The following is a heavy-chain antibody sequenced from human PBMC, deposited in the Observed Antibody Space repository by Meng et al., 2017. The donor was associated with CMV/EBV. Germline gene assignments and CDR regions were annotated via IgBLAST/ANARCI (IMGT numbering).Heavy chain of an antibody. Sequence: SVKVSCKASGGTFSSYTISWVRQAPGQGLEWMGRIIPILGIANYAQKFQGRVTITADKSTSTAYMELSSLRSEDTAVYYCTREASPYYDFWSGSFYGWFDPWGQGTLVTVSS. CDR3: TREASPYYDFWSGSFYGWFDP. CDR1: GGTFSSYT. V-gene: IGHV1-69*04. J-gene: IGHJ5*02. CDR2: IIPILGIA. D-gene: IGHD3-3*01.